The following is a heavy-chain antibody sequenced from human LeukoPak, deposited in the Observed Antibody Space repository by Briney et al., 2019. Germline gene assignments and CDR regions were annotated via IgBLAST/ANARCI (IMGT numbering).Heavy chain of an antibody. Sequence: SETLSLTCAVYGGSFSGYYWSWIRQPPGKGLEWIGEINHSESTNYNPSLKSRVTISVDTSKNQFSLKLSSVTAADTAVYYCARTSNDYGGNFYYYYYYGMDVWGQGTTVTVSS. D-gene: IGHD4-23*01. CDR1: GGSFSGYY. CDR2: INHSEST. CDR3: ARTSNDYGGNFYYYYYYGMDV. V-gene: IGHV4-34*01. J-gene: IGHJ6*02.